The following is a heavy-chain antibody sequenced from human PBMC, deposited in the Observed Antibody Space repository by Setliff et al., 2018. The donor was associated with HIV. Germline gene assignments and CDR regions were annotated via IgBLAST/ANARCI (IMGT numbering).Heavy chain of an antibody. CDR1: GYTFTSYY. D-gene: IGHD3-10*01. CDR2: INPSGGST. V-gene: IGHV1-46*01. J-gene: IGHJ6*02. CDR3: ARDLRLHLNDIYGSGTVYGMDV. Sequence: GASVKVSCKASGYTFTSYYMHWVRQAPGQGLEWMGIINPSGGSTSYAQKFQGRVTMTRDTSTSTVYVELSSLRSEDTAVYYCARDLRLHLNDIYGSGTVYGMDVWGQGTTVTVSS.